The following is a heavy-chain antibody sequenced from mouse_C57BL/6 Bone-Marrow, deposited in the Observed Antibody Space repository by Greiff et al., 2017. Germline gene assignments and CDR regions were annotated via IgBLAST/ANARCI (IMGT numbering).Heavy chain of an antibody. Sequence: QVQLQQSGPELVKPGASVKLSCKASGYAFSSSGMNWVKQRPGKGLEWIGRIYPGDGDTNYNGKFKGKDTLTADKSSSTAYMQIGSLTSEDSAVYFCARDGSTHFDYWGQGTTLTVSS. CDR3: ARDGSTHFDY. D-gene: IGHD1-1*01. V-gene: IGHV1-82*01. CDR1: GYAFSSSG. J-gene: IGHJ2*01. CDR2: IYPGDGDT.